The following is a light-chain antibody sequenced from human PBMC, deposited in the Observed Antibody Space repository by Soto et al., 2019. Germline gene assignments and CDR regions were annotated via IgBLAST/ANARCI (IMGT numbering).Light chain of an antibody. V-gene: IGKV1-8*01. CDR1: QVISSY. CDR3: QQDYSYRYT. J-gene: IGKJ2*01. Sequence: AIRMTQSPSSLSASTGDRVTITCRASQVISSYLDWYQQKPGKAPKLLIYAAATLQSGVPSRFSGSGSGTDFTLTISRLHSEDFATYYCQQDYSYRYTFGQGTKLEIK. CDR2: AAA.